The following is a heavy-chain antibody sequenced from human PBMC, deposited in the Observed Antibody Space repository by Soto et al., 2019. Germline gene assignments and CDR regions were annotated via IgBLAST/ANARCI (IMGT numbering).Heavy chain of an antibody. V-gene: IGHV4-34*01. CDR2: INHSGST. D-gene: IGHD5-12*01. CDR1: GGSFSGYY. Sequence: QVQLQQWGAGLLKPSETLSLTCAVYGGSFSGYYWSWIRQPPGKGLEWIGEINHSGSTNYNPSLKSRVTRSVDTSKNQFSLRLSSVTAADTAVYYCASGDGFFDYWGQGTLVTVSS. CDR3: ASGDGFFDY. J-gene: IGHJ4*02.